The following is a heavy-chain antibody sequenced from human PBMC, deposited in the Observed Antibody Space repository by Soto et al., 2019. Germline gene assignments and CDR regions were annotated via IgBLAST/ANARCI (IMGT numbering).Heavy chain of an antibody. CDR3: TTEIMITFGGVIVPDDAFDI. Sequence: GGSLRLSCAASGFTFSNAWMSWVRQAPGKGLEWVGRIKSKTDGGTTDYAAPVKGRFTISRDDSKNTLYLQMNSLKTEDTAVYYCTTEIMITFGGVIVPDDAFDIWGQGTMVTVSS. J-gene: IGHJ3*02. D-gene: IGHD3-16*02. V-gene: IGHV3-15*01. CDR1: GFTFSNAW. CDR2: IKSKTDGGTT.